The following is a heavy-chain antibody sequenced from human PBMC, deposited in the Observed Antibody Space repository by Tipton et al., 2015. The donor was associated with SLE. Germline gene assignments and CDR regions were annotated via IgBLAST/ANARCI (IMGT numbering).Heavy chain of an antibody. V-gene: IGHV5-51*03. CDR1: GYTFSTYW. CDR3: ARPQGIISAFDI. D-gene: IGHD3-16*02. CDR2: IYPGDSDT. Sequence: QLVQSGAEVKKPGESLKISCEGSGYTFSTYWIAWVRQMPGKGLEWMGVIYPGDSDTRYSPSFQGQVTFSADKSINTAYLQWSSLKASDTAMYYCARPQGIISAFDIWGQGTMVTVSS. J-gene: IGHJ3*02.